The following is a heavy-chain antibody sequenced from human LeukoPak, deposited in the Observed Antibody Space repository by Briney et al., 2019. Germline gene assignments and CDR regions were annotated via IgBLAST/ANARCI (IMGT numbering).Heavy chain of an antibody. CDR1: GFTFSSYW. Sequence: GGSLRLSCAASGFTFSSYWMSWVRQAPGKGLEWVANIKQDGSEKYYVDSVKGRFTISRDNAKNSLYLQMNSLRAEDTAVYYCARDRTGVAVTGPGDYWGQGTLVTVSS. CDR3: ARDRTGVAVTGPGDY. J-gene: IGHJ4*02. V-gene: IGHV3-7*01. CDR2: IKQDGSEK. D-gene: IGHD6-19*01.